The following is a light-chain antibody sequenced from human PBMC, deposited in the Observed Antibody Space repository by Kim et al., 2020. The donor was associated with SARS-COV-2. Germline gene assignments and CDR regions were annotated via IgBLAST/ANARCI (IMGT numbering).Light chain of an antibody. CDR3: QQYDDLPPLT. Sequence: DIQMTQSPSSLSASVGDRVTITCQASQDINNCLNWYQQKPGKAPKLLIYDASNLETGVPSRFSGSRSGTDFTFTISSLQPEDIATYYCQQYDDLPPLTFGGGTKVDIK. J-gene: IGKJ4*01. V-gene: IGKV1-33*01. CDR1: QDINNC. CDR2: DAS.